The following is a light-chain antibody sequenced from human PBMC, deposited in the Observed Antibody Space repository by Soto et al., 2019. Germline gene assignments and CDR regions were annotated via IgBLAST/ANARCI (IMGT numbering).Light chain of an antibody. J-gene: IGKJ5*01. Sequence: EIVMTQSPATLSVSPGERATLSCRASQSVTSSLAWYQQKPGQAPRLLIYDASTRATGIAARFSGGGSGTEFTLTFSSLQSEDFAVYHCQQYKNWPPITFGQGTRLEIK. CDR3: QQYKNWPPIT. CDR2: DAS. V-gene: IGKV3-15*01. CDR1: QSVTSS.